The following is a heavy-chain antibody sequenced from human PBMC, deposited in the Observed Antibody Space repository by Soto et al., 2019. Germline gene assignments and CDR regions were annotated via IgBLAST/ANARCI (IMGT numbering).Heavy chain of an antibody. Sequence: QVQLVQSGAEVKKPGASVKVSCKASGYTFTSYDINWVRQATGQGLEWMGWMNPNSGNTGYAQKFQGRVTMTRNTSISTAYMELSSLRSEDTAVYYCAGRRKDYGDYYYGMDVWGQGTTVTVSS. CDR3: AGRRKDYGDYYYGMDV. CDR1: GYTFTSYD. V-gene: IGHV1-8*01. CDR2: MNPNSGNT. J-gene: IGHJ6*02. D-gene: IGHD4-17*01.